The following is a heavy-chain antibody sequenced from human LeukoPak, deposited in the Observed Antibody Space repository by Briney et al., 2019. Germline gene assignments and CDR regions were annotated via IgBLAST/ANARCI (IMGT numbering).Heavy chain of an antibody. D-gene: IGHD3-10*01. J-gene: IGHJ3*02. CDR1: GYSFTSYW. CDR3: ASLGSGSYYPFDAFDI. Sequence: GESLKISCKGSGYSFTSYWIGWVRQMPRKGLEWMGIIYPGDSDTRYSPSFQGQVTISADKSISTAYLQWSSLKASDTAMYYCASLGSGSYYPFDAFDIWGQGTMVTVSS. CDR2: IYPGDSDT. V-gene: IGHV5-51*01.